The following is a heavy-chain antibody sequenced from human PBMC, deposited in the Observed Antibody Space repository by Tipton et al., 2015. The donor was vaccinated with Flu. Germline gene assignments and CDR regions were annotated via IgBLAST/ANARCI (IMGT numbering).Heavy chain of an antibody. CDR3: ARDGCSSRSCYGGNWFDP. CDR1: GGSISSSSYY. Sequence: TLSLTCTVSGGSISSSSYYWGWIRQPPGKGLEWIGSIYYSGSTYYNPSLKSRVTISVDMSKNQFSLKLSSVTAADTAVYYCARDGCSSRSCYGGNWFDPWGQGTLVTVSS. D-gene: IGHD2-2*01. CDR2: IYYSGST. V-gene: IGHV4-39*07. J-gene: IGHJ5*02.